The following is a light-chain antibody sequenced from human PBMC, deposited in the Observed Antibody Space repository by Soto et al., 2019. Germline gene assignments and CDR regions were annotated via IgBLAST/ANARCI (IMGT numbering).Light chain of an antibody. V-gene: IGKV3-20*01. CDR2: GAS. CDR3: QQYGSSPPIT. J-gene: IGKJ5*01. Sequence: EIVVTQSPGTLYLSPGERATLACRASQSVSRSYLAWSQQKPGQAPRLLIYGASRRATGIPDRFSGSGSGTDFTLTISRLEPEDFAVYYCQQYGSSPPITFGQGTRLEI. CDR1: QSVSRSY.